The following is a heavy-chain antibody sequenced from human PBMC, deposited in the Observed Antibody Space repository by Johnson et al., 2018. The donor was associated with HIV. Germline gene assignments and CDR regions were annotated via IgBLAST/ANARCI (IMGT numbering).Heavy chain of an antibody. V-gene: IGHV3-74*02. CDR2: ISGDGSRT. Sequence: VQLVESGGGVVQPGRSLRLSCAASGFTFSSYWMHWVRQAPGKGLVWVARISGDGSRTYYADSVKGRFTISRDNAKNSLYLQMNSLRAEDTAVYYCASGQNAFDIWGQGTMVTVSS. J-gene: IGHJ3*02. CDR3: ASGQNAFDI. CDR1: GFTFSSYW.